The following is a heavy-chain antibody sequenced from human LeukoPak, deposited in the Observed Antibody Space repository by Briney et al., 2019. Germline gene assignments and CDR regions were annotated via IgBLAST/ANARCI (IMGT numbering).Heavy chain of an antibody. J-gene: IGHJ6*03. V-gene: IGHV3-66*01. D-gene: IGHD5-12*01. CDR2: IYSGGTT. CDR1: GFTVSSNY. Sequence: GGSLRLSCAVSGFTVSSNYMNWVRQAPGKGLEWVSVIYSGGTTYYADSVKGRFTISRDNSKNTLYLQMNSLRAEDTAVYYCANIGYMDVWGKGTTVTVSS. CDR3: ANIGYMDV.